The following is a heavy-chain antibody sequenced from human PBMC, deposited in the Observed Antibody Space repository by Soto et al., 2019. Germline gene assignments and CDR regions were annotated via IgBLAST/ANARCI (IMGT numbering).Heavy chain of an antibody. V-gene: IGHV1-69*13. CDR2: IIPIFGTA. CDR1: GGTFSSYA. D-gene: IGHD2-21*02. J-gene: IGHJ6*02. Sequence: ASVKVSCKASGGTFSSYAISWVRQAPGQGLEWMGGIIPIFGTANYAQKSQGRVTITADESTSTAYMELSSLRSEDTAVYYCARCGGDCYDYYYYGMDVWGQGTTVTVSS. CDR3: ARCGGDCYDYYYYGMDV.